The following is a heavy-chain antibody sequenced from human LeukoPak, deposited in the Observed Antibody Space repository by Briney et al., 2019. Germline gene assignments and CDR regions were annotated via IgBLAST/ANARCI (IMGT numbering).Heavy chain of an antibody. J-gene: IGHJ4*02. D-gene: IGHD6-19*01. CDR1: GFTFSSYG. CDR2: ISSSSSYI. Sequence: GGSLRLSCAASGFTFSSYGMHWVRQAPGKGLEWVSSISSSSSYIYYADSVKGRFTISRDNAKNSLYLQMNSLRAEDTAVYYCAREMRGYSSGWYYFDYWGQGTLVTVSS. CDR3: AREMRGYSSGWYYFDY. V-gene: IGHV3-21*01.